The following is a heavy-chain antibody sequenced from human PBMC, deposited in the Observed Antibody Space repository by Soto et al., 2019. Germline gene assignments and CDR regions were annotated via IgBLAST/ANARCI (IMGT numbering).Heavy chain of an antibody. V-gene: IGHV6-1*01. CDR2: TYYRSTWGN. Sequence: QVQLQQSGPGLVKPSQTLSLTCAISGDTVSSSSAAWTWIRQSPSRGLEWLGRTYYRSTWGNDYAISVKSRITIDPATYNNQFSLHLNSVIPEDTAVYYCARQIAATGTSGTFDYWGQGTLVTVSS. D-gene: IGHD6-13*01. CDR3: ARQIAATGTSGTFDY. CDR1: GDTVSSSSAA. J-gene: IGHJ4*02.